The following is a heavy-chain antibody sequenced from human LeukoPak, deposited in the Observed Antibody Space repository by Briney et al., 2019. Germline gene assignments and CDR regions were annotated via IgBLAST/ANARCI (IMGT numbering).Heavy chain of an antibody. CDR2: ISGSGGST. J-gene: IGHJ6*02. CDR3: AKVRYNYDFWSGFIYYYGMDV. D-gene: IGHD3-3*01. V-gene: IGHV3-23*01. CDR1: GFTFSSYA. Sequence: GGSLRLSCAASGFTFSSYAMSWVRQAPGKGLEWVSAISGSGGSTYYADSVKGRFTISRDNSKNTLHLQMNSLRAEDTAVYYCAKVRYNYDFWSGFIYYYGMDVWGQGTTVTVSS.